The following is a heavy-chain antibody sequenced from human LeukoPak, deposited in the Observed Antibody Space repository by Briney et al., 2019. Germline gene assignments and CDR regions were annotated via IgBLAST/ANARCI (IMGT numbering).Heavy chain of an antibody. CDR2: VSDSGRNT. CDR1: GFTFRRYG. J-gene: IGHJ4*02. V-gene: IGHV3-23*01. CDR3: AREYHDSSGYLDY. D-gene: IGHD3-22*01. Sequence: PGGSLRLSCAASGFTFRRYGMTWVRQAPGKGLDWVSSVSDSGRNTYYVDSVKGRFTISRDNSRNTLYLQMNSLRAEDTAVYYCAREYHDSSGYLDYWGQGTLVTVSS.